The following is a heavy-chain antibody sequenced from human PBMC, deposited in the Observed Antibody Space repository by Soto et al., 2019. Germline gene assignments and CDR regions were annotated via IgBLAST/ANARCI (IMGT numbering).Heavy chain of an antibody. V-gene: IGHV3-30*04. CDR2: ISVDGTNK. D-gene: IGHD3-22*01. CDR3: ARAHGPYYDSSYYGLARNYFDY. CDR1: GSPSRSHA. J-gene: IGHJ4*02. Sequence: PGGSLRLSCAATGSPSRSHAMNWVGQAPGKGMEWVSVISVDGTNKYYAESVRGRYTSSRDNSKNFLYLDMNSLGPDDTAIYYLARAHGPYYDSSYYGLARNYFDYWGQGALVTVSS.